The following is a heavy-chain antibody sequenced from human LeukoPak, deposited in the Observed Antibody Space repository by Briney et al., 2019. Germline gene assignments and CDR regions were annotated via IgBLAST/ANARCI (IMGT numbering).Heavy chain of an antibody. J-gene: IGHJ5*02. CDR1: GGSISSSNW. D-gene: IGHD4-17*01. V-gene: IGHV4-4*02. CDR2: IYHSGST. CDR3: ARDRTDDYGDSNWFDP. Sequence: SETLSLTCAVSGGSISSSNWWSWVRQPPGKGLEWIGEIYHSGSTNYNPSLKSRVTISVDKSKNQFSLKLSSETAADTAVYYCARDRTDDYGDSNWFDPWGQGTLVTVSS.